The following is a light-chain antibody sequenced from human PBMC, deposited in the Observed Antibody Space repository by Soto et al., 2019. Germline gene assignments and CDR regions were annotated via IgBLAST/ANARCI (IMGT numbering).Light chain of an antibody. Sequence: EIVLTQSRATLSLSPGDTATLSCRASQRVSKYLAWYQQKPGQAPRLLIYDASARATGIPVRFSGSGSGTDFTLTISSLEPEDFAVYYCQQRHNWPRTFGQGTKVDIK. CDR2: DAS. CDR1: QRVSKY. V-gene: IGKV3-11*01. CDR3: QQRHNWPRT. J-gene: IGKJ1*01.